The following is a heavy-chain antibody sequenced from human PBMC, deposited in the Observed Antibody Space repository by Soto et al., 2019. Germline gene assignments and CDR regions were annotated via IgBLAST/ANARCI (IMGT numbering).Heavy chain of an antibody. V-gene: IGHV1-8*01. Sequence: QVQLVQSGAEVKKPGASVKVSCKASGYSFTSYDINWVRQATGQGLEWMGWMNPNSGNTGYAQKFQGTVTVTRITSISTAYMELSSLRSEDTAVYYCARPKPAVTTEELFDPWGQGTLVTVSS. CDR2: MNPNSGNT. CDR1: GYSFTSYD. J-gene: IGHJ5*02. D-gene: IGHD4-17*01. CDR3: ARPKPAVTTEELFDP.